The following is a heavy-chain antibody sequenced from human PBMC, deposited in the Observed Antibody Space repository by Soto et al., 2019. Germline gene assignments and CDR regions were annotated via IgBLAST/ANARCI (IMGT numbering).Heavy chain of an antibody. V-gene: IGHV3-23*01. CDR1: GFTFSSYA. CDR2: ISGSGGST. CDR3: AKDLGWFGELLGPSRFDY. Sequence: GGSLRLSCAASGFTFSSYAMSWVRQAPGKGLEWVSAISGSGGSTYYADSVKGRFTISRDNSKNTLYLQMNSLRAEDTAVYYCAKDLGWFGELLGPSRFDYWGQGTLVTVSS. J-gene: IGHJ4*02. D-gene: IGHD3-10*01.